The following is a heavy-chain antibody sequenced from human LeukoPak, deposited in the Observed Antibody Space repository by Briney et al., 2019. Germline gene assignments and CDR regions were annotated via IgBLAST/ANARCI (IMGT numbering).Heavy chain of an antibody. CDR2: INPNSGNT. CDR1: GYIFTSYD. Sequence: ASVKVSCKASGYIFTSYDINWVRQATGQGLEWMGWINPNSGNTGYAQKFQGRVTMTRNTSISTAYMELSSLRSEDTAVYYCARGRLGIFGVVIMSYWGQGTLVTVSS. D-gene: IGHD3-3*01. V-gene: IGHV1-8*01. CDR3: ARGRLGIFGVVIMSY. J-gene: IGHJ4*02.